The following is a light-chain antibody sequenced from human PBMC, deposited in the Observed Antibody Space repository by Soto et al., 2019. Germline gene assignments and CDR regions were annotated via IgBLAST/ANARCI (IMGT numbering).Light chain of an antibody. CDR1: QSVSSSY. Sequence: EIVLTQSPGTLSLSPGERATLSCRASQSVSSSYLAWYQQKPGQAPRLLIYGASSRATGIPDRFSGSGSGTDSPLTISRLEPEDCAVYYCQQYGSSPPFTFGPGTKVDIK. J-gene: IGKJ3*01. V-gene: IGKV3-20*01. CDR2: GAS. CDR3: QQYGSSPPFT.